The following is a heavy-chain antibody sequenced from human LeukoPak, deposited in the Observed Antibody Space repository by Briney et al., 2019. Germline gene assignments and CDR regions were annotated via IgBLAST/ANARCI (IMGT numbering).Heavy chain of an antibody. V-gene: IGHV1-2*02. CDR2: INPNSGGA. Sequence: ASVKVSCKASGYTFTGYYMHWVRQAPGQGLEWMGWINPNSGGAMYAQKFQGRVTMTRDTSISTAHMELSRLRSGDTAVYYCARGGETHCSSTSCHLLPFDYWGQGTLVTVSS. J-gene: IGHJ4*02. D-gene: IGHD2-2*01. CDR1: GYTFTGYY. CDR3: ARGGETHCSSTSCHLLPFDY.